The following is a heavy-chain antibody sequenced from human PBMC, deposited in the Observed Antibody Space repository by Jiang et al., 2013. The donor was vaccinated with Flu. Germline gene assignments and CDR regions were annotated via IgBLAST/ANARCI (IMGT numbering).Heavy chain of an antibody. Sequence: GAEVKKPGASVKVSCKVSGYTLTELAMHWVRQAPGKGLEWMGGFHPEDDGRSYAQKFQGRVTMTDDTSTDTAYMELANLRSDDTAVYYCTTGYDTGAFDLWGQGTMVTVSS. CDR2: FHPEDDGR. J-gene: IGHJ3*01. CDR3: TTGYDTGAFDL. CDR1: GYTLTELA. V-gene: IGHV1-24*01. D-gene: IGHD2-2*01.